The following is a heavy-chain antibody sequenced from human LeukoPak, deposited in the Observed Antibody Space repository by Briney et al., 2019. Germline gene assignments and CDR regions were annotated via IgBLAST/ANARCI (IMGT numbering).Heavy chain of an antibody. CDR2: TYYRSKWYN. CDR1: GDSVSSNSAA. J-gene: IGHJ4*02. V-gene: IGHV6-1*01. CDR3: ARSDLVLGNIVLTY. D-gene: IGHD2-8*01. Sequence: SQTLSLTCAISGDSVSSNSAAWNWIRQSPSRGLAWLGRTYYRSKWYNDYAISVKSRITINPDTSKNQFSLQLNSVTPEDTAVYFCARSDLVLGNIVLTYWGQGTLVTVSS.